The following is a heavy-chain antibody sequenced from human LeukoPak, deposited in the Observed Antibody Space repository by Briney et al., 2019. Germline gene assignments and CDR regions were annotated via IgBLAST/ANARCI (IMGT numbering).Heavy chain of an antibody. Sequence: PSETLSLTCDVYGGSFSGYYWSWIRQPPGKGLEWIGEINHSGSTNYNPSLKSRVTISVDTSKNQFSLKLSSMTAADTAVYYCDTESYGSGSYSPSSYYFDYWGQGTLVTVSS. CDR1: GGSFSGYY. CDR3: DTESYGSGSYSPSSYYFDY. D-gene: IGHD3-10*01. J-gene: IGHJ4*02. CDR2: INHSGST. V-gene: IGHV4-34*01.